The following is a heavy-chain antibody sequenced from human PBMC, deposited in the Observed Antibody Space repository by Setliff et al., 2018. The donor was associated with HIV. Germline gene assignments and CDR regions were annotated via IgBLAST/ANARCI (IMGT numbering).Heavy chain of an antibody. CDR1: GFTFTGFF. J-gene: IGHJ6*03. Sequence: ASVKVSCKASGFTFTGFFIHWVRQAPGQGLEWLGWINPNSGGSSYAQRFQGRVTMTRDTSISTTYMELNRLRSDDTAVYYCARMGEMVTIGYYYHYMDVWGKGTTVTVSS. CDR3: ARMGEMVTIGYYYHYMDV. D-gene: IGHD3-16*01. V-gene: IGHV1-2*02. CDR2: INPNSGGS.